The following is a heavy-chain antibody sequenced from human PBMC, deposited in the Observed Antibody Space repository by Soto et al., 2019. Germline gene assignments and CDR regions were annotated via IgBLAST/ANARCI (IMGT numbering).Heavy chain of an antibody. D-gene: IGHD1-26*01. CDR3: ARAVGPYDY. CDR1: GFTLSTYG. CDR2: IWYDGSNK. V-gene: IGHV3-33*01. Sequence: QVQLVESGGGVVQPGRSLRLSCAASGFTLSTYGIHWVRQAPGKGLEWVAVIWYDGSNKYYADSVKGRFTISRDNSKNTLYLQMDSLRAEDTAVYYCARAVGPYDYWGQGTLVTVSS. J-gene: IGHJ4*02.